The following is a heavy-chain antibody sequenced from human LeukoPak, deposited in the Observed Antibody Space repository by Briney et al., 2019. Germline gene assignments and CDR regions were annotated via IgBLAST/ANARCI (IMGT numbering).Heavy chain of an antibody. CDR3: AKVGFSDMEWSLYLDH. CDR1: GLTFSCYT. Sequence: GGSLRLSCAASGLTFSCYTMSWVRQAPGKGLEWVSAISGSSGHTYYADSVKGRFTISRDNSKNTLYQQMNSLRAEDTAVYYCAKVGFSDMEWSLYLDHWGQGTLVTVSS. V-gene: IGHV3-23*01. CDR2: ISGSSGHT. J-gene: IGHJ4*02. D-gene: IGHD3-3*01.